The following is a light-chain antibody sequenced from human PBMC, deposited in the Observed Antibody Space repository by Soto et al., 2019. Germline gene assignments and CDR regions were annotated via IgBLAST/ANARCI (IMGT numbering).Light chain of an antibody. J-gene: IGLJ3*02. CDR1: SSDVGGYTY. CDR3: SSYAGTNKFVV. Sequence: QSALTQPPSASGSPGQSVTISCTGTSSDVGGYTYVSWYQLHPGKAPKLMIYEVSKRPSGVPDRFSGSKSGNTASLTVSGLQPEDEADYYCSSYAGTNKFVVFGGGTKLTVL. V-gene: IGLV2-8*01. CDR2: EVS.